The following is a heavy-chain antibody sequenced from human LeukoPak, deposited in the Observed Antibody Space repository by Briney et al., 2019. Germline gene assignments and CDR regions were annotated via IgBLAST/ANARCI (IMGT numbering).Heavy chain of an antibody. Sequence: GGSLRLSCAASGFTFSNYDVYWVRQAPGRGLDWVAVVSYDGSDKYYADSVKGRFTISRDNAKNSLYLQMNSLRVEDTAVYYCANGGLWLPTRTAWGQGTLVTVSS. CDR2: VSYDGSDK. CDR3: ANGGLWLPTRTA. J-gene: IGHJ5*02. V-gene: IGHV3-33*05. CDR1: GFTFSNYD. D-gene: IGHD3-22*01.